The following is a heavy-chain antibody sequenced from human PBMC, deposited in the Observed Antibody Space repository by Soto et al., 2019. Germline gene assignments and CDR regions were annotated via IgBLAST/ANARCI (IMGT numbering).Heavy chain of an antibody. CDR3: AKGSGARSSPLDY. J-gene: IGHJ4*02. CDR2: ISASGGTT. V-gene: IGHV3-23*01. D-gene: IGHD6-6*01. CDR1: GLTFSSYA. Sequence: EVQLLESGGGLVQTGGSLRLSCAASGLTFSSYAMSWVRQAPGKGLEWVSGISASGGTTEYADCVKGRFTISRDNSKNTLYVQMNSLRADDTAVYYCAKGSGARSSPLDYWGPGTLVTVSS.